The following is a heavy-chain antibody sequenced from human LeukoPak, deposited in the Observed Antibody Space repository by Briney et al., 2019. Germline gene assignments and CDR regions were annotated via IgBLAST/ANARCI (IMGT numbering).Heavy chain of an antibody. V-gene: IGHV1-2*02. CDR3: ARVGRGYSYGYFDY. Sequence: ASVKVSCKASGYTFTGYYMHWVRQAPGQGLEWMGWINTHSGGTNYAQKFQGRVTMTRDTSISTAYMELSGLRSDDTAVYYCARVGRGYSYGYFDYWGQGTLVTVSS. CDR2: INTHSGGT. CDR1: GYTFTGYY. D-gene: IGHD5-18*01. J-gene: IGHJ4*02.